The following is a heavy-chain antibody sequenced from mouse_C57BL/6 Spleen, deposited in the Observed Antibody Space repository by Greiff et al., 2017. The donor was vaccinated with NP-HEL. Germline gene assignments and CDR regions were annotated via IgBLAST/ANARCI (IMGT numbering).Heavy chain of an antibody. CDR3: ATIYYYGSSYGYFDY. J-gene: IGHJ2*01. Sequence: EVQLQESGGGLVKPGGSLKLSCAASGFTFSDYGMHWVRQAPEKGLEWVAYISSGSSTIYYADTVKGRFTISRDNAKNTLFLQMTSLRSEDTAMYYCATIYYYGSSYGYFDYWGQGTTLTVSS. V-gene: IGHV5-17*01. D-gene: IGHD1-1*01. CDR2: ISSGSSTI. CDR1: GFTFSDYG.